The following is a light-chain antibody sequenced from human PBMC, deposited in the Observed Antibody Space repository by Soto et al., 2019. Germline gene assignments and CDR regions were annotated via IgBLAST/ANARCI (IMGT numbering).Light chain of an antibody. CDR3: QQYYRWPQT. CDR2: GAS. CDR1: QSVSSSY. J-gene: IGKJ1*01. Sequence: ELVLTQSPGTLALSPGERATLSCGASQSVSSSYLAWYQQKPGQAPRLLIYGASTRATGIPARFSGSGSGTEFTLTISSLQSEDFAVYYCQQYYRWPQTFGQGTKVDIK. V-gene: IGKV3-15*01.